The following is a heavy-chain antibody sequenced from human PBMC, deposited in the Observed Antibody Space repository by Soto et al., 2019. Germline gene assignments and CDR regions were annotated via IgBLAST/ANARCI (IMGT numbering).Heavy chain of an antibody. CDR2: INPILSMS. D-gene: IGHD3-10*01. CDR3: ASSYGSGYRAFDY. J-gene: IGHJ4*02. CDR1: GDTFTFYS. Sequence: GASVKVSCTASGDTFTFYSINWVRQAPGLGLEWMGRINPILSMSNYAQRFQGRVTMTADKSTSTAYMELSSLRSEDTAIYYCASSYGSGYRAFDYWGQGALVTVSS. V-gene: IGHV1-69*02.